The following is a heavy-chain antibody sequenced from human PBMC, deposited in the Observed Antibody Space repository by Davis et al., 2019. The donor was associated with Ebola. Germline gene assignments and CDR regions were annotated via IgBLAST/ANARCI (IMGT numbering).Heavy chain of an antibody. V-gene: IGHV3-11*04. CDR1: GFTFSDSY. J-gene: IGHJ4*02. D-gene: IGHD6-19*01. CDR2: ISSSGSTI. Sequence: GGSLRLSCAASGFTFSDSYMTWIRQAPGKGLEWVSYISSSGSTIYYTDSVKGRFTISRDNAKNSMFLQMNSLRAEDTAVYYCAKDGERSSGWLIVYFDYWGQGTLVIVSS. CDR3: AKDGERSSGWLIVYFDY.